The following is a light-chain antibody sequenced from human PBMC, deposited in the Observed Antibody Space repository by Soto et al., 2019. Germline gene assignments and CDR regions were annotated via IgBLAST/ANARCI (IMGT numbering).Light chain of an antibody. V-gene: IGKV2-28*01. CDR2: LGS. Sequence: DIVMTQSPLSLPVTPGEPASISCRSSQSLLHSNGYNYLDWYLQKPGQPPQLLIYLGSNRASGVPGRFGGSGSGTDFTLKISRVEAEDVGVYYCMQALRTQWTFGQGTKVDI. CDR1: QSLLHSNGYNY. CDR3: MQALRTQWT. J-gene: IGKJ1*01.